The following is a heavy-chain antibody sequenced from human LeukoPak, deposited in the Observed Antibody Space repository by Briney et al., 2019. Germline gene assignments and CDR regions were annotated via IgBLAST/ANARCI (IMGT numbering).Heavy chain of an antibody. CDR2: ISSSSSYI. CDR3: ARVYGYCSSTSCYPATPLDY. CDR1: GFTFSSYS. Sequence: NPGGSLRLSCAASGFTFSSYSMSWVRQAPGKGLEWVSSISSSSSYIYYADSVKGRFTISRDNAKNSLYLQMNSLRAEDTAVYYCARVYGYCSSTSCYPATPLDYWGQGTLVTVSS. D-gene: IGHD2-2*03. V-gene: IGHV3-21*01. J-gene: IGHJ4*02.